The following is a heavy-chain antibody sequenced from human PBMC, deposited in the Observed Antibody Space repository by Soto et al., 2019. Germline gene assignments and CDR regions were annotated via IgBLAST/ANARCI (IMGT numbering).Heavy chain of an antibody. V-gene: IGHV4-59*01. J-gene: IGHJ4*02. D-gene: IGHD3-22*01. CDR2: IYYSGST. Sequence: SETLSLTCTVSGGSISSYYWSWIRQPPGKGLEWIGYIYYSGSTNYNPSLKSRVTIPVDTSKNQFSLKLSSVTAADTAVYYCARLDYYDSSGPFDYWGQGTLVTVSS. CDR1: GGSISSYY. CDR3: ARLDYYDSSGPFDY.